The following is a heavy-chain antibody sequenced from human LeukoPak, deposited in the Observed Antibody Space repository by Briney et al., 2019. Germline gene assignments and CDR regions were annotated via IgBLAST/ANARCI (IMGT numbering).Heavy chain of an antibody. CDR1: GGSISSGTYS. Sequence: PSQTLSLTCTVSGGSISSGTYSWSWIRQPAGKGLEWIGHIYKSGSTNYNPSLKSRVTISVDTSKNQFSLKLSSVTAADTAVYYCAREGPNYGGKARPYYYYYMDVWGKGTTVTISS. D-gene: IGHD4-23*01. V-gene: IGHV4-61*09. CDR2: IYKSGST. CDR3: AREGPNYGGKARPYYYYYMDV. J-gene: IGHJ6*03.